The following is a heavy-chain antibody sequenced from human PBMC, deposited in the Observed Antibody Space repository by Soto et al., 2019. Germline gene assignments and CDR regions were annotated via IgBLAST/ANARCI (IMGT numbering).Heavy chain of an antibody. D-gene: IGHD6-19*01. CDR3: AKDVQWLANSTTYSFDY. Sequence: EVQLVESGGGLVQPGRSLRLSCVASGFTFDDYAMHWVRQAPGKGLEWVSGISWNSGSICYADSVKGRFTISRDNAKNSLNLQMTSLRTEETVLYYGAKDVQWLANSTTYSFDYWGPRTLVTASS. J-gene: IGHJ4*02. V-gene: IGHV3-9*01. CDR1: GFTFDDYA. CDR2: ISWNSGSI.